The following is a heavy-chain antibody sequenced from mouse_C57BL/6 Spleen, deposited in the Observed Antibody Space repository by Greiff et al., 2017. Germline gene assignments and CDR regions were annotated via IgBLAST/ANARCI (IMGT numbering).Heavy chain of an antibody. J-gene: IGHJ2*01. CDR1: GYAFSSSW. V-gene: IGHV1-82*01. CDR2: IYPGDGDT. CDR3: ARGPLYGSHYFDY. D-gene: IGHD1-1*01. Sequence: QVQLKQSGPELVKPGASVKISCKASGYAFSSSWMNWVKQRPGKGLEWIGRIYPGDGDTNYNGKFKGKATLTADKSSSTAYMQLSSLTSEDSAVYFCARGPLYGSHYFDYWGQGTTLTVSS.